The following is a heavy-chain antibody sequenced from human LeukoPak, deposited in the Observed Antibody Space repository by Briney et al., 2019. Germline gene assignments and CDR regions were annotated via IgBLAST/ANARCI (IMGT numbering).Heavy chain of an antibody. CDR2: INHSGST. J-gene: IGHJ4*02. CDR3: ARSGSYYYHYFDY. D-gene: IGHD1-26*01. Sequence: SETLSLTCTVSGGSISSSNWWSWVRQPPGKGLEWIGEINHSGSTNYNPSLKSRVTISVDTSKNQFSLKLSSVTAADTAVYYCARSGSYYYHYFDYWGQGTLVTVSS. CDR1: GGSISSSNW. V-gene: IGHV4-4*02.